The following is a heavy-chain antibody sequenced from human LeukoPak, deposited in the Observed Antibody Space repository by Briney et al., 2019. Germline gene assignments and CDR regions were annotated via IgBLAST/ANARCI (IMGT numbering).Heavy chain of an antibody. Sequence: PGGSLRLTCAASGFTFSNYDMTWVRQAPGKGLEWVSSISSTVINTYNADSVKGRFTISRDNSKNTLYLQMNSLRADDTAIYYCAKGTVRFLEWSQRGYFDYWGQGILVTVSS. CDR2: ISSTVINT. J-gene: IGHJ4*02. CDR3: AKGTVRFLEWSQRGYFDY. D-gene: IGHD3-3*01. V-gene: IGHV3-23*01. CDR1: GFTFSNYD.